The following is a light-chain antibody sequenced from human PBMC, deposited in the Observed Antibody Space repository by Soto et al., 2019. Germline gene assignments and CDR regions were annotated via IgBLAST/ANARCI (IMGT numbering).Light chain of an antibody. Sequence: QSVLTQPPSASGSPGQSVTISCTGTSSDVGGYNYVSWYQQHPGKAPKIMIYEVTKRPSGVPDRFSGSKSGNTASLTVSGLQAEDEADYYCCSFAGNNILYVFGTGNKVTVL. CDR2: EVT. CDR3: CSFAGNNILYV. J-gene: IGLJ1*01. V-gene: IGLV2-8*01. CDR1: SSDVGGYNY.